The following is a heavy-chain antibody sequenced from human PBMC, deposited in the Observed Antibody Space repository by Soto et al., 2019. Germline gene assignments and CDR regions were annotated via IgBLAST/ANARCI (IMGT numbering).Heavy chain of an antibody. CDR3: ARDSSLGALTTFSFDY. CDR2: ISYDGSNK. D-gene: IGHD1-26*01. V-gene: IGHV3-30-3*01. CDR1: GFTFSSYA. J-gene: IGHJ4*02. Sequence: QVQLVESGGGVVQPGRSLRLSCAASGFTFSSYAMHWVRQAPGKGLEGVAVISYDGSNKYYADSVKGRFTISRDNSKNTLYRKMNSLRAADTAVYYCARDSSLGALTTFSFDYWGQGPLVNVSS.